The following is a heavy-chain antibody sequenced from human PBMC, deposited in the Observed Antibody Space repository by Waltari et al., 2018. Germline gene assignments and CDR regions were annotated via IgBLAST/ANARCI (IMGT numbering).Heavy chain of an antibody. J-gene: IGHJ6*02. D-gene: IGHD3-3*01. Sequence: QVHLDQSPAEVAWPVSSVHVSFTSSGGPFTSLTTNWVRQARGQGLEYMGSISPNVNVIDYAQRFEGRLTFTADRSTSTAYMEVTSLRSDDSAIYYCAIYDGTYGLHVWGQGTTVIVSS. CDR1: GGPFTSLT. CDR3: AIYDGTYGLHV. V-gene: IGHV1-69*02. CDR2: ISPNVNVI.